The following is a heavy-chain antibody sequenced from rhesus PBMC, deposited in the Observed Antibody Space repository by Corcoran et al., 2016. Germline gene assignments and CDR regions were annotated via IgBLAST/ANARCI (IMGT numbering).Heavy chain of an antibody. CDR3: ARSRGWYNSLDV. CDR1: GGSISSNY. Sequence: QLQLQESGPGLVKPSETLSLTCAVSGGSISSNYWSWIRQPPGKGLGWIGRILGGGGRPCSHPALNSRFTSSTGTSKNPFSLKLSYVTAADTAVYYCARSRGWYNSLDVWGRGVLVTVSS. D-gene: IGHD3-9*01. V-gene: IGHV4-173*01. CDR2: ILGGGGRP. J-gene: IGHJ5-2*02.